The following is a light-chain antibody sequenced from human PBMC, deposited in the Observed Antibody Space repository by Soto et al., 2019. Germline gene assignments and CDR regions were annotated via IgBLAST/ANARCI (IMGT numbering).Light chain of an antibody. Sequence: QSVLTQPASVSGSPGQSITISCTGTSSDVGGYNYVSWYQRHPGKAPKLMIYDVSNRPSGVSNRFSGSKSGNTASLTISGLQAEDKADYYCSSYTSSSTLGGVFGTGTKVTVL. V-gene: IGLV2-14*01. J-gene: IGLJ1*01. CDR1: SSDVGGYNY. CDR3: SSYTSSSTLGGV. CDR2: DVS.